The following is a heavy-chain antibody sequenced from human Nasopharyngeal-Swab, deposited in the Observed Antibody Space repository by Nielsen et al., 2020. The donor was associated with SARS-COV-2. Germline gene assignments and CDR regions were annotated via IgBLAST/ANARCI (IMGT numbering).Heavy chain of an antibody. CDR3: ARERGYHYGSGSVLENGMDV. V-gene: IGHV3-33*01. J-gene: IGHJ6*02. CDR1: GFTFSSYG. D-gene: IGHD3-10*01. Sequence: GESLKISCAASGFTFSSYGMHWVRQAPGKGLELVAVVWYDGINRYYADSVKGRFTISRDNSKNTLYLQMNSLRAEDTAVYYCARERGYHYGSGSVLENGMDVWGQGTSVTVSS. CDR2: VWYDGINR.